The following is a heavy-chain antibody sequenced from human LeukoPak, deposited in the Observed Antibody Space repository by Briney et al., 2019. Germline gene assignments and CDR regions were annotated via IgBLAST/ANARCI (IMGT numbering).Heavy chain of an antibody. CDR3: AKDRNDFWSGYYTFDY. Sequence: GGSLRLSCAASGFTFSSYAMSWVRQAPGKGLEWVSAISGSGGSTYYADSVKGRFTISRDNSKNTLYLQMNSLRAEDTAVYYCAKDRNDFWSGYYTFDYWGQGTLVTVPS. CDR2: ISGSGGST. D-gene: IGHD3-3*01. J-gene: IGHJ4*02. CDR1: GFTFSSYA. V-gene: IGHV3-23*01.